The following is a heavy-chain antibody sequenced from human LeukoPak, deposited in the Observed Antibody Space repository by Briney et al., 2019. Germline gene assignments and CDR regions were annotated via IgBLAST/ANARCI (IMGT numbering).Heavy chain of an antibody. CDR3: ARVYYDILTGYPWFDY. CDR1: GYTFTGYY. Sequence: ASVKVSCMASGYTFTGYYMHWVRQAPGQGLEWMGWINPNSGGTNYAQEFQGRVTMTRDTSISTAYMELSRLRSDDTAVYYCARVYYDILTGYPWFDYWGQGTLVTVSS. J-gene: IGHJ4*02. CDR2: INPNSGGT. V-gene: IGHV1-2*02. D-gene: IGHD3-9*01.